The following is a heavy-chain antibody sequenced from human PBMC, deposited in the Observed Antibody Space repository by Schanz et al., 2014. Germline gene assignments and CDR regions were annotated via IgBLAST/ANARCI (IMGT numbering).Heavy chain of an antibody. Sequence: EVQVVESGGGLVQPGGSLRLSCAASGFTFSNYWMSWVRRAPGKGLEWVANIKQDESERSYVDSVKGRFTISRDNAKNSLYLQMNSLRAEDTAVYYCARDKGGYYPFDYWGQGTLVTVSS. J-gene: IGHJ4*02. CDR2: IKQDESER. CDR1: GFTFSNYW. V-gene: IGHV3-7*01. CDR3: ARDKGGYYPFDY. D-gene: IGHD3-3*01.